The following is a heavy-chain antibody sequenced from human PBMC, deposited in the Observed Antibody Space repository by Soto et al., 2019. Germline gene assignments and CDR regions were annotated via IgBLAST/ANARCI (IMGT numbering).Heavy chain of an antibody. J-gene: IGHJ6*02. V-gene: IGHV3-53*01. CDR1: GFTVSSNY. Sequence: PGGSLRLSCAASGFTVSSNYMSWVRQAPGKGLEWVSVIYSGGSTYYAGSVKGRFTISRDNSKNTLYLQMNSLRAEDTAVYYCVGDSSSHPLYYYYGMDVWGQGTTVTVSS. CDR3: VGDSSSHPLYYYYGMDV. CDR2: IYSGGST. D-gene: IGHD6-6*01.